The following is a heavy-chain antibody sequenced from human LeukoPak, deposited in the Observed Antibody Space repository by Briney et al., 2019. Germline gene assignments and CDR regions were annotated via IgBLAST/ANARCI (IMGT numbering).Heavy chain of an antibody. D-gene: IGHD1-7*01. V-gene: IGHV1-24*01. CDR2: FDPEDGET. J-gene: IGHJ6*03. CDR3: ATYRYNWNYGRNYYMGV. Sequence: ASVKVSCKVSGYTLTELSMHWVRQAPGKGLEWMGGFDPEDGETIYAQKFQGRVTMTEDTSTDTAYMELSSLRSEDTAVYYCATYRYNWNYGRNYYMGVWGKGTTVTVSS. CDR1: GYTLTELS.